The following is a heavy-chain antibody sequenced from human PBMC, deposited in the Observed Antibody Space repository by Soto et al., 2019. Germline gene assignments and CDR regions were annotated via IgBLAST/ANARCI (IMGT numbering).Heavy chain of an antibody. CDR2: ISSGSRYM. CDR1: GFTFSSYT. Sequence: VGSLRLSCAASGFTFSSYTMNWVRQAPGKGLEWVSRISSGSRYMYYADSVKGRFTISRDNGKNLVYLQMSSLRVEDTAVYYCARDLASWELLDYWGQGSLVTVSS. J-gene: IGHJ4*02. D-gene: IGHD1-26*01. CDR3: ARDLASWELLDY. V-gene: IGHV3-21*01.